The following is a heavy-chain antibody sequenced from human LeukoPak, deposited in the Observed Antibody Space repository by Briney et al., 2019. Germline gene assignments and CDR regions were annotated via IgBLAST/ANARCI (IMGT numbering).Heavy chain of an antibody. J-gene: IGHJ5*02. CDR1: GGSISSYY. V-gene: IGHV4-59*01. D-gene: IGHD6-6*01. CDR2: IYYSGST. CDR3: ASYRFPGIAARQNWFDP. Sequence: SETLSLTCTVSGGSISSYYWSWIRQPPGKGLEWIGYIYYSGSTNYNPSLKSRVTISVDTSKNQFSLKLSSVTAADTAVYYCASYRFPGIAARQNWFDPWGQGTLVTVST.